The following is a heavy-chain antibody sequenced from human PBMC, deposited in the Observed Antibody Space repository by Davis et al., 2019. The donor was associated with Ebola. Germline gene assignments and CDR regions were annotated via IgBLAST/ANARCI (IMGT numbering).Heavy chain of an antibody. CDR3: ARQGRNYYYYGMDV. J-gene: IGHJ6*02. CDR1: GASISSYY. Sequence: MPSETLSLTCTVSGASISSYYWTWLRQPPGKGLEWIGDIYDRGTNYNPSLKSRVTISTDTSKNQFSLKLRSVTAEDTAVYYCARQGRNYYYYGMDVWGQGTTVTVSS. V-gene: IGHV4-59*08. CDR2: IYDRGT.